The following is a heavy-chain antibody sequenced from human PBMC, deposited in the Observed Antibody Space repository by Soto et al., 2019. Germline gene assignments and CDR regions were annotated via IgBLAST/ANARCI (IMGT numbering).Heavy chain of an antibody. V-gene: IGHV4-4*02. D-gene: IGHD3-10*01. Sequence: SETLSLTCAVSGGSISSSNWWSWVRQPPGKGLEWIGEIYHSGSTSYNPSLKSRVTISVDKSKNQFSLKLSSVTAADTAVYYCARAADYYGSGSPYAFDIWGQGTMVTVSS. J-gene: IGHJ3*02. CDR1: GGSISSSNW. CDR2: IYHSGST. CDR3: ARAADYYGSGSPYAFDI.